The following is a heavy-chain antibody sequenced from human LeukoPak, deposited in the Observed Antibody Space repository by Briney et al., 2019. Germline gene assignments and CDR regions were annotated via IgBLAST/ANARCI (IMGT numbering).Heavy chain of an antibody. V-gene: IGHV3-33*08. CDR2: IWYDGSNK. CDR3: ARDGARIFGVAPYGMDV. Sequence: GRSLRLSCAASGFTFSSYGMHWVRQAPGKGLEWVAVIWYDGSNKYYADSVKGRFTISRDNSKNTLYLQMNSLRAEDTAVYYCARDGARIFGVAPYGMDVWGQGTTVTVSS. J-gene: IGHJ6*02. CDR1: GFTFSSYG. D-gene: IGHD3-3*01.